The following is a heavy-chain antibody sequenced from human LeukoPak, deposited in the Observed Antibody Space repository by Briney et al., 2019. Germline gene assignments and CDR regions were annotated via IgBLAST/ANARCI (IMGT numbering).Heavy chain of an antibody. V-gene: IGHV1-24*01. J-gene: IGHJ6*02. D-gene: IGHD6-13*01. CDR3: ATDPRMMGYRDGMDV. CDR1: GYTLTELS. Sequence: ASVKVSCKVSGYTLTELSMHWVRQAPGKGLEWMGGFDPEDGETIYAQKFQGRVTMTEDTSTDTAYMELSSLRSEDTAVYYCATDPRMMGYRDGMDVWGQGTTVTVSS. CDR2: FDPEDGET.